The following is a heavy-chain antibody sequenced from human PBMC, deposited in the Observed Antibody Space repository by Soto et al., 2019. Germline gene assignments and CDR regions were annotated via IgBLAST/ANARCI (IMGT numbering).Heavy chain of an antibody. CDR2: ISYTGST. J-gene: IGHJ6*02. Sequence: SETLSLTCSVSGDSVSSGRDYWSWIRQPPGKGLEWIAYISYTGSTNYNPSLKSRVTISVDTSKNQFSLRLTSVTAADTAVYYCASSSLYGMDVWGQGTTVTVSS. CDR3: ASSSLYGMDV. V-gene: IGHV4-61*01. CDR1: GDSVSSGRDY.